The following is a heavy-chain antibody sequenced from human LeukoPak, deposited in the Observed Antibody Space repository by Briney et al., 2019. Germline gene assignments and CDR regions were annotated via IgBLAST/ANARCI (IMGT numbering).Heavy chain of an antibody. D-gene: IGHD3-9*01. CDR2: IRTSSEGANFA. J-gene: IGHJ4*02. Sequence: PGGSLRLSCAPSGFSFREYPMNWVRQAPGKGLEWVSNIRTSSEGANFAFYADSVKGRVTFSRDGAQNTLYLHRHSLSENETVVYYCETDKRYAFDYWGQGILVTVSS. V-gene: IGHV3-11*01. CDR1: GFSFREYP. CDR3: ETDKRYAFDY.